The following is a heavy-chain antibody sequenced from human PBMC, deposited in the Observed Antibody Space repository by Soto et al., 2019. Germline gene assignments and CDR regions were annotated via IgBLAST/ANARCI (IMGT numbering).Heavy chain of an antibody. D-gene: IGHD3-22*01. Sequence: SVKVSCKPSGGTFSSDAITWVRQAPGQGLEWMGGIIPIFGTINYAQKFQGRVTITADKATTTAYMELSSLRSEDTAVYYCARDKSADSSGYLYYFDYWGQGTLVTVSS. V-gene: IGHV1-69*06. CDR2: IIPIFGTI. J-gene: IGHJ4*02. CDR1: GGTFSSDA. CDR3: ARDKSADSSGYLYYFDY.